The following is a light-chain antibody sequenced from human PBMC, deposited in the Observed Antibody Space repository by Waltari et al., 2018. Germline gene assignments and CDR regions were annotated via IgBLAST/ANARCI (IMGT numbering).Light chain of an antibody. V-gene: IGLV8-61*01. CDR3: VLYVGSGIRV. CDR2: STN. CDR1: SGSVSTNYY. Sequence: QTVVTQEPSFSVSPGGTVTLTCGLSSGSVSTNYYPSWYQQTPGQAPLTLIYSTNTRASGVPDRFSGSILGNKAALTITGAQAEDESDYYCVLYVGSGIRVFGGGTKLTVL. J-gene: IGLJ3*02.